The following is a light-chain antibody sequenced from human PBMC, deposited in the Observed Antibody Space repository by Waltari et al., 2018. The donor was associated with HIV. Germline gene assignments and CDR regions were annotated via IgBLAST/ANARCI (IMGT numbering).Light chain of an antibody. CDR3: GTWDSSLSGAL. Sequence: QSVLTQPPSVSAAPGQKLTILRSGSSPNIGGHYVSWYHQRPGTAPKLLIYENDKRPSGIPARFSGSKSDTSATLVITGLQTGDEADYYCGTWDSSLSGALFGGGTKVTVL. CDR1: SPNIGGHY. V-gene: IGLV1-51*02. J-gene: IGLJ3*02. CDR2: END.